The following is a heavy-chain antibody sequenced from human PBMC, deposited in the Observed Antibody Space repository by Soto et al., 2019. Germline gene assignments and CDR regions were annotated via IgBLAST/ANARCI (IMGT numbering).Heavy chain of an antibody. D-gene: IGHD6-6*01. Sequence: SETPSISCTVCGDSVCSSSYDWGWIHQPPGKGLEWIGSIYYSGNTYYNPSLKSRVTISVDTSKNQFSLKLTSVTAADTAVYYCATQYSISGSRGWFDRWGQGILVTVSS. V-gene: IGHV4-39*01. CDR1: GDSVCSSSYD. CDR2: IYYSGNT. J-gene: IGHJ5*02. CDR3: ATQYSISGSRGWFDR.